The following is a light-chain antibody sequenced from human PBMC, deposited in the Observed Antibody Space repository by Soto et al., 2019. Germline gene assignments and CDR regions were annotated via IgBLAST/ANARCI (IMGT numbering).Light chain of an antibody. J-gene: IGLJ2*01. CDR3: SSYAGRTVV. CDR1: GRDIGAYNY. V-gene: IGLV2-8*01. CDR2: EVN. Sequence: QSALTQPASVSGSPGQSITISCTGSGRDIGAYNYVSWYQQHPGKAPKLIIYEVNKRPSGVPNRFSGSKSGNTASLTVSGLQAEDEADYYCSSYAGRTVVFGGGTKLTVL.